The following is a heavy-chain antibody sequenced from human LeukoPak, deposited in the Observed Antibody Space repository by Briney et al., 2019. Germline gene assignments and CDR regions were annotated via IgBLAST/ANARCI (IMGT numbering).Heavy chain of an antibody. Sequence: KPSETLSLTCTVSGGSISSYYWSWIRQPPGKGLEWIGSIYSSGHTIYNASLKSRITISVDRSENQFSLNLRSVTAADTAVYYCVADPINFDFWGQGTLVSVSS. V-gene: IGHV4-59*12. CDR1: GGSISSYY. CDR3: VADPINFDF. J-gene: IGHJ4*02. CDR2: IYSSGHT.